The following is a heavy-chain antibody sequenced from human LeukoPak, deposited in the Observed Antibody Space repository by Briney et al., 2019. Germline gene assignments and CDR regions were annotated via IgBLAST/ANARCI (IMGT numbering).Heavy chain of an antibody. CDR3: ARSRAIWFAFYYGMDV. J-gene: IGHJ6*02. Sequence: ASVKVSCKASGYTFTGYYMHWVRQCPGQGLEWMGWINPNSGGTNYAQKFQGRVTMTRDTSISTAYMELSRLRSDDTAVYYCARSRAIWFAFYYGMDVWGQGTTVTVSS. D-gene: IGHD3-10*01. CDR2: INPNSGGT. V-gene: IGHV1-2*02. CDR1: GYTFTGYY.